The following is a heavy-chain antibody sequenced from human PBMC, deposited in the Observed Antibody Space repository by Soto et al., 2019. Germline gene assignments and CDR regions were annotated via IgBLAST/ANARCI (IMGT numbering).Heavy chain of an antibody. D-gene: IGHD3-16*01. CDR1: GFNVGAFA. V-gene: IGHV3-23*01. J-gene: IGHJ4*02. Sequence: GGSLSLSCAASGFNVGAFAVNWVRQAPGKGLEWVSGISVSHAFIYYADSVRGRFSISRDASENILYLQMNSLTVDDTALYYCTRQAVGGIHWIDYWRTGTPVTAPS. CDR3: TRQAVGGIHWIDY. CDR2: ISVSHAFI.